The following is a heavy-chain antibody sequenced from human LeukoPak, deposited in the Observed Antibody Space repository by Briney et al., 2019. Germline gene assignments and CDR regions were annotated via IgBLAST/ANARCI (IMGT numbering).Heavy chain of an antibody. CDR3: ARYSGSYYVDY. Sequence: PSETLSLTCTVSGYSISSGYYWGWIRQPPGKGLEWIGSIYHSGSTYYNPSLKSRVTISVDTSKNQFSLKLSSVTAADTAVYYCARYSGSYYVDYWGQGTLVTVSS. CDR2: IYHSGST. D-gene: IGHD1-26*01. J-gene: IGHJ4*02. CDR1: GYSISSGYY. V-gene: IGHV4-38-2*02.